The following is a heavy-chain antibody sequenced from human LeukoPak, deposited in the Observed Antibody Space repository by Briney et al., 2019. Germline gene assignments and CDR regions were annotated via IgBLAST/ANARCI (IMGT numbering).Heavy chain of an antibody. D-gene: IGHD6-6*01. CDR1: GYTFTSYA. CDR2: MNTNRGNT. V-gene: IGHV1-8*01. J-gene: IGHJ6*03. Sequence: ASVTVSCKASGYTFTSYAINWVRQAPGQGLEWMGWMNTNRGNTGYAQKFQGRVTMTRNTSISTAYMELSSLRSEDTAVYYCARGLRLISDSSSSHYYYMDVWGKGTTVTVSS. CDR3: ARGLRLISDSSSSHYYYMDV.